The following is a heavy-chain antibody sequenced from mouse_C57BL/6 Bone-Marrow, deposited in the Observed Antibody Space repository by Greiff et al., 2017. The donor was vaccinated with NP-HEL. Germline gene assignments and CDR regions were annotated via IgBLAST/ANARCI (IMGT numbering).Heavy chain of an antibody. V-gene: IGHV1-4*01. CDR3: ARCYYGSSYGFAY. CDR1: GYTFTSYT. D-gene: IGHD1-1*01. CDR2: INPSSGYT. Sequence: VQLQQSGAELARPGASVKMSCKASGYTFTSYTMHWVKQRPGQGLEWIGYINPSSGYTKYNQKFKDKATLTADKSSSTAYMQLSSLTSEDSAVYYCARCYYGSSYGFAYWGQGTLVTVSA. J-gene: IGHJ3*01.